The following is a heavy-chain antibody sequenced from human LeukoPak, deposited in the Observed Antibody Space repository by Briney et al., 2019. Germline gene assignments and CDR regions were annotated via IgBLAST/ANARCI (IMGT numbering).Heavy chain of an antibody. CDR3: ARDGVVVASSAFDI. Sequence: GGSLRLSCAASGFTFSDYYMSWIRQAPGKGLEWVSYISSSSSYTNYADSVKGRFTISRDNAKNSLHLQMNSLRAEDTAVYYCARDGVVVASSAFDIWGQGTMVTVSS. D-gene: IGHD2-15*01. CDR2: ISSSSSYT. CDR1: GFTFSDYY. J-gene: IGHJ3*02. V-gene: IGHV3-11*05.